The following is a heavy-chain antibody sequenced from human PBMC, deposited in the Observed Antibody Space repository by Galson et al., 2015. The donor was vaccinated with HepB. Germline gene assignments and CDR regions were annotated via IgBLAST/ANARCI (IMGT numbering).Heavy chain of an antibody. V-gene: IGHV3-23*01. CDR3: AGYSTGYHHGWFDP. CDR2: ISVNGGTP. J-gene: IGHJ5*02. CDR1: GFTFSSYA. Sequence: SLRLSCAPSGFTFSSYAMTWVRQAPGKGLEWVSAISVNGGTPYYADSVKVRFTISINNSKNTLYLQMNSLSAEDTAVYFCAGYSTGYHHGWFDPWGQGALVTVSS. D-gene: IGHD3-22*01.